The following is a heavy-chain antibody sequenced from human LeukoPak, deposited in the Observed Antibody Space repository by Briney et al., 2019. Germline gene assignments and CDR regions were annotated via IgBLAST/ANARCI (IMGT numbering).Heavy chain of an antibody. CDR2: ISSSSSYT. CDR3: GGPNPLLERPSAMDV. V-gene: IGHV3-11*03. J-gene: IGHJ6*02. D-gene: IGHD6-25*01. Sequence: GGSLRLSCAASGFTFSDYYMSWIRQAPGKGLEWVSYISSSSSYTNYADSVKGRFTISRDNAKNSLYLQMNSLRAEDTAVYYCGGPNPLLERPSAMDVWGQGTTVTVSS. CDR1: GFTFSDYY.